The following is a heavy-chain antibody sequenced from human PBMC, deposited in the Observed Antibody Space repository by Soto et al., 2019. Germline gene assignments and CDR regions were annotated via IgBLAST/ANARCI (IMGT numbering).Heavy chain of an antibody. CDR3: ATDGYFNY. CDR1: GITFSAYS. J-gene: IGHJ4*02. CDR2: ISGSSTTI. Sequence: EVQLVASGGGLVQPGRSLRLSCAASGITFSAYSMNWVRQAPGKGLEWISYISGSSTTIYYADSVKGRFTFSRDNAQNSVYLQMHSLRDEDTAVYYCATDGYFNYWGQGTLVTVSS. V-gene: IGHV3-48*02.